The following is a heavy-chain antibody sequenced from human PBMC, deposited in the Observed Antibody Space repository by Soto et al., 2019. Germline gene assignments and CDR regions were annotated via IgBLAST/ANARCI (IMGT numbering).Heavy chain of an antibody. Sequence: QVQLVQSGAEVKKPGSSVKVSCKASGGTFSSYAISWVRQAPGQGLVWMGGIIPIFGTANYAQKFQGRVTITADESTSTAYMELSSLRSEDTAVYYCARDRSGTMVRGVINWFDPWGQGTLVTVSS. V-gene: IGHV1-69*01. CDR1: GGTFSSYA. CDR3: ARDRSGTMVRGVINWFDP. J-gene: IGHJ5*02. D-gene: IGHD3-10*01. CDR2: IIPIFGTA.